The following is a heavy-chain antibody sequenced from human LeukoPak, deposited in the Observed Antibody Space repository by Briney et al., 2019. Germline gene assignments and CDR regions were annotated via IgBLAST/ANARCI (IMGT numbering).Heavy chain of an antibody. CDR3: ARGQVVPAVLGAFDI. CDR2: IYPGDSDT. D-gene: IGHD2-2*01. J-gene: IGHJ3*02. V-gene: IGHV5-51*01. CDR1: GYSFTSYW. Sequence: GESLQISCKGSGYSFTSYWIGWLRQMPGKRLEWMGIIYPGDSDTRYSPSFQGQVTISADKSISTAYLQWSSLKASDTAMYYCARGQVVPAVLGAFDIWGQGTMVTVSS.